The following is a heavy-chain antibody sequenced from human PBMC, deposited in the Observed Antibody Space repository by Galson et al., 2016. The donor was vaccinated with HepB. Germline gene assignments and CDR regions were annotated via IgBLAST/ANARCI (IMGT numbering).Heavy chain of an antibody. Sequence: SLRLSCAVSGFNFRSYWMSWVRKAPGRGLEWVSGILGDGDTTYYADSVKGRFSISRDKSKNTLFLQMNSLRAEDTAVYQCAKAETWEHDFWGQGTLVTVSS. J-gene: IGHJ4*02. CDR2: ILGDGDTT. CDR3: AKAETWEHDF. D-gene: IGHD1/OR15-1a*01. V-gene: IGHV3-23*01. CDR1: GFNFRSYW.